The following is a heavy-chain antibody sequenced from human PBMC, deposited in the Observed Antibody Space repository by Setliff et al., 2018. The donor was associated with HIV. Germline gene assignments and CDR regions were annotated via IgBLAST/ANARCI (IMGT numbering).Heavy chain of an antibody. J-gene: IGHJ5*02. V-gene: IGHV1-2*02. CDR2: INPNSGGT. Sequence: GASVKVSCKASGYTFTGYYMHWVRQAPGQRLEWMGWINPNSGGTNYAQKFQGRVTMTRDTSISTAYMELSRLRSDDPAVYYCARDLGPGGGSYRMPINWFDPWGQGTLVTVSS. CDR3: ARDLGPGGGSYRMPINWFDP. D-gene: IGHD1-26*01. CDR1: GYTFTGYY.